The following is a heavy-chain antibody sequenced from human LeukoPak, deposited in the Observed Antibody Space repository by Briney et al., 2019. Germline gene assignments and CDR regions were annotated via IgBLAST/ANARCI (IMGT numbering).Heavy chain of an antibody. V-gene: IGHV3-23*01. D-gene: IGHD5-12*01. Sequence: GRSLRLSCAASGFIFSSYVMSWVRQAPGTGLEWVSAISGSGGDTYYADSVKGRFTISRDNSKNTLYLQMNSLRAEDTAVYYCAKSRLGYDYWGQGTLVTVSS. CDR2: ISGSGGDT. CDR3: AKSRLGYDY. J-gene: IGHJ4*02. CDR1: GFIFSSYV.